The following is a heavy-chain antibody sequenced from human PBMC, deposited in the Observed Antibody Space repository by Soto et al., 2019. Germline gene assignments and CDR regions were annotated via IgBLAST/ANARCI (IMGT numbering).Heavy chain of an antibody. V-gene: IGHV3-23*01. CDR3: AKVFSPEGGNYFDH. J-gene: IGHJ4*02. CDR1: GFTFSNYA. CDR2: ISNSFSDGNT. Sequence: PWGCMRLSCAACGFTFSNYAMDLVRQDPGKGLEWVSAISNSFSDGNTHYADSVKGRFTISRDNDKNTVFLEMNSLRAEDTAVYYCAKVFSPEGGNYFDHWGQGTLVTVSS.